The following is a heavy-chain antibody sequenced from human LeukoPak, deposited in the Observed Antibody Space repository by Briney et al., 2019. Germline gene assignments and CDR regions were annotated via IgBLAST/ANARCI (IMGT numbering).Heavy chain of an antibody. D-gene: IGHD2-2*01. J-gene: IGHJ4*02. V-gene: IGHV1-2*02. CDR2: NDPNSGVT. CDR3: ARVMPLYYFDS. CDR1: GYTFTAYH. Sequence: ASVKVSCKTSGYTFTAYHIHWVRQAPGQGLEWMGWNDPNSGVTNYAQRFQGRVTMTRDTSISSAYMELSRLRSDDTAVYYCARVMPLYYFDSWGQGTLVTVSS.